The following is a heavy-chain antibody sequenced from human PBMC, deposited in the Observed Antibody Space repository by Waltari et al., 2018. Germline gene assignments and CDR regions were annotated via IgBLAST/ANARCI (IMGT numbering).Heavy chain of an antibody. V-gene: IGHV4-39*02. Sequence: QLQLQESGPGLVQPSETLSLTCTVSGGSISSSSYYWGWIRQPPGKGLEWIGSIYYSGSTYYNPSLESRVTISVDTSKNQFSLKLSSVTAADTAVYYCARESRATINYWGQGTLVTVSS. J-gene: IGHJ4*02. CDR1: GGSISSSSYY. D-gene: IGHD5-12*01. CDR3: ARESRATINY. CDR2: IYYSGST.